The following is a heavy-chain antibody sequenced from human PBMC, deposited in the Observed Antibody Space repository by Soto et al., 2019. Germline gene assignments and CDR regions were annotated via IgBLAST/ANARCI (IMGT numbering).Heavy chain of an antibody. CDR3: AKSHTTSGWYVTTDY. D-gene: IGHD6-19*01. V-gene: IGHV3-9*01. CDR1: GFTFGDYA. CDR2: ISWNSGSI. Sequence: PGGSLRLSCAASGFTFGDYAMQWVRQAPGKGLECVSAISWNSGSIDYADSVKGRFTISRDNAKNSLYLQMNSLRAEDTALYYCAKSHTTSGWYVTTDYRGQGTRVPVSS. J-gene: IGHJ4*02.